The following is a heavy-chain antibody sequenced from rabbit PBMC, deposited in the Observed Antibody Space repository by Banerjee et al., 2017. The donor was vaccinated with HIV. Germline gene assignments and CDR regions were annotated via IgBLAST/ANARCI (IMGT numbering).Heavy chain of an antibody. Sequence: QELVESGGGLVTLGGSLKLSCKASGIDFSSYSMNWVRQAPGKGLEWIGYIDPVLHSTYYASWVNGRFTISSHNAQNTVDLQMNSLTAADTATYFCARIDPRYYTSGWDYFNLWGPGTLVTVS. V-gene: IGHV1S7*01. CDR1: GIDFSSYS. J-gene: IGHJ4*01. CDR3: ARIDPRYYTSGWDYFNL. CDR2: IDPVLHST. D-gene: IGHD4-1*01.